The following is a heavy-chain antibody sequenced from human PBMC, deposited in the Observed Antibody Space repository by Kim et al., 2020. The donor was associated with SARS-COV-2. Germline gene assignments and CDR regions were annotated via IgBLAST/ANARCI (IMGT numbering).Heavy chain of an antibody. CDR2: IRSKAYGGTT. J-gene: IGHJ4*02. D-gene: IGHD3-3*01. CDR1: GFTFGDYA. Sequence: GGSLRLSCTASGFTFGDYAMSWVRQAPGKGLEWVGFIRSKAYGGTTEYAASVKGRFTISRDDSKSIAYLQMNSLKTEDTAVYYCTRGDYDFWSGPCIDYWGQGTLVTVSS. V-gene: IGHV3-49*04. CDR3: TRGDYDFWSGPCIDY.